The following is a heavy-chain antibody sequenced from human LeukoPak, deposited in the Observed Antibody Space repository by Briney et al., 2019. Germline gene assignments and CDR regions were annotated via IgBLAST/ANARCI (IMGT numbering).Heavy chain of an antibody. CDR3: ARTTEGGYTYGYFYYYYMDV. CDR2: IYYSGST. CDR1: GGSISSSSSY. D-gene: IGHD5-18*01. J-gene: IGHJ6*03. V-gene: IGHV4-39*07. Sequence: SETLSLTCTVSGGSISSSSSYWGWIRQPPGKGLEWIGSIYYSGSTNYNPSLKSRVTISVDTPKNQFSLKLTSVTAADTAVYYCARTTEGGYTYGYFYYYYMDVWGKGTTVTISS.